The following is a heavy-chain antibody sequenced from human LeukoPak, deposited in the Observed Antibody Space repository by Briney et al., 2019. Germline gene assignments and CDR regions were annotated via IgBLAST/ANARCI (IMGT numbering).Heavy chain of an antibody. J-gene: IGHJ4*02. Sequence: ASVKVSCKASGYTFTGYFVHWVRQAPGQGLEWMGWISAYNGNTNYAQKLQGRVTMTTDTSTSTAYMELRSLRSDDTAVYYCASGGSWTSDFDYWGQGTLVTVSS. V-gene: IGHV1-18*04. CDR2: ISAYNGNT. CDR3: ASGGSWTSDFDY. D-gene: IGHD2-15*01. CDR1: GYTFTGYF.